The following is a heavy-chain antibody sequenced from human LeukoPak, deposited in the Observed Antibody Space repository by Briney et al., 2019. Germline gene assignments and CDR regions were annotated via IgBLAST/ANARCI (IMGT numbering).Heavy chain of an antibody. Sequence: ASVKVSCKASGYTFTSYGISWVRQAPGQGLEWMGWISAYNGNTNYAQKLQGRVTMTTDTSTSTAYMELRSLRSDDTAVYYCARSVGIVGATGLDYWGQGTLVTVSS. J-gene: IGHJ4*02. CDR1: GYTFTSYG. V-gene: IGHV1-18*01. CDR2: ISAYNGNT. D-gene: IGHD1-26*01. CDR3: ARSVGIVGATGLDY.